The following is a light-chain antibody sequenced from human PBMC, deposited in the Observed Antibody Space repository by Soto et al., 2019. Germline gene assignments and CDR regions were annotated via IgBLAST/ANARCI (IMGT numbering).Light chain of an antibody. CDR2: DNI. CDR1: SSNIGAGYD. CDR3: QSYDSSLSVYVV. V-gene: IGLV1-40*01. Sequence: QSVLTQPPSVSGAPGQRVTISCTGSSSNIGAGYDVHWYQQLPGTAPKLLIHDNINRPSGVPDRFSGSKSGTSASLAITGLQAEDEADYYCQSYDSSLSVYVVFGGGTKLTVL. J-gene: IGLJ2*01.